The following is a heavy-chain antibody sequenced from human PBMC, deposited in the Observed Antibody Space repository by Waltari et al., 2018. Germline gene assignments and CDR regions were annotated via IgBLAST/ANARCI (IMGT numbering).Heavy chain of an antibody. V-gene: IGHV4-4*07. J-gene: IGHJ6*03. CDR1: GGPISSYY. CDR2: IYTSVST. Sequence: QVQMQESGTGLVKTSETLSLTCTVSGGPISSYYWSWIRQPAGKGLELIWRIYTSVSTNYNPSLKSRVTMSVDTSKNQFSLKLSSVTAADTAVYYCARGFYYMDVWGKGTTVTISS. CDR3: ARGFYYMDV.